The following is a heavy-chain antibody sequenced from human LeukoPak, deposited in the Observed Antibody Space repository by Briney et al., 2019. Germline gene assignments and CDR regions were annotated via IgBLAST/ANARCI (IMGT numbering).Heavy chain of an antibody. D-gene: IGHD3-22*01. CDR3: AKRYYYDSGGYYYGY. V-gene: IGHV3-23*01. Sequence: GGSLRLSCAASGFTFSSYGMSWVRQAPGKGLEWVSAIRGSGGSTYYAASVKGRFTIPRDNSKNTLYLQMNSLRAEDTAVYYCAKRYYYDSGGYYYGYWGQGTLVTVSS. CDR2: IRGSGGST. J-gene: IGHJ4*02. CDR1: GFTFSSYG.